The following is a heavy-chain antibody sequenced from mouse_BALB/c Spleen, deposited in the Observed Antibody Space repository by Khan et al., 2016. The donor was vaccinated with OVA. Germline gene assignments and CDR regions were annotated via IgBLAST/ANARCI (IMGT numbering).Heavy chain of an antibody. D-gene: IGHD4-1*02. J-gene: IGHJ2*01. V-gene: IGHV5-17*02. Sequence: EVELVESGGDLVQPGGSRKLSCAASGFTFSSFGMHWIRQAPEKGLEWVAYISGDSHTIYYADTVKGRFTISRDNPKNTLFLQMTSLRSEDMAMYYCTRSYFNWYYFDQWGQGTTLTVSA. CDR3: TRSYFNWYYFDQ. CDR2: ISGDSHTI. CDR1: GFTFSSFG.